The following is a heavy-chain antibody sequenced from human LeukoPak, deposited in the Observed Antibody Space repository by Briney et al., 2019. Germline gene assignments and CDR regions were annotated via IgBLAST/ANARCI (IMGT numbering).Heavy chain of an antibody. D-gene: IGHD3-10*01. CDR3: AKALYGSGGAFDI. CDR1: GFTFSTYS. V-gene: IGHV3-21*04. J-gene: IGHJ3*02. CDR2: ISSDSTYI. Sequence: GGSLRLSCAASGFTFSTYSMNWVRQAPGKGLEWVSSISSDSTYIYYADSVKGRFTISRDNAKNSLYLQMNSLRAEDTAVYYCAKALYGSGGAFDIWGQGTMVTVSS.